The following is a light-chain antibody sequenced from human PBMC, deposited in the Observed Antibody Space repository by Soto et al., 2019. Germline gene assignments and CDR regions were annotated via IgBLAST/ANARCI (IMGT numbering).Light chain of an antibody. CDR2: EVT. J-gene: IGLJ2*01. Sequence: QSALTQPRSVSGSPGQSVTISCTGTGSDVGAYKYVSWYQQNPGKAPKLIIYEVTERPSGVPDRFSGSKSGNMASLTISGLQDEDEADYYCCSYAGSYTLVFGGGTKLTVL. CDR3: CSYAGSYTLV. V-gene: IGLV2-11*01. CDR1: GSDVGAYKY.